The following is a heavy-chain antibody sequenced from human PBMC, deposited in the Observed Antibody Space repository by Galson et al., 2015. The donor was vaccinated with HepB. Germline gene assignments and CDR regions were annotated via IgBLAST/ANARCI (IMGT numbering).Heavy chain of an antibody. D-gene: IGHD4-23*01. CDR3: ARLNDGGLFDY. J-gene: IGHJ4*02. CDR2: IYYSGST. V-gene: IGHV4-39*01. Sequence: VSGGSISSSSYYWGWIRQPPGKGLEWIGSIYYSGSTYYNPSLKSRVTISVDTSKNQFSLKLSSVTAADTAVYYCARLNDGGLFDYWGQGTLVTVSS. CDR1: GGSISSSSYY.